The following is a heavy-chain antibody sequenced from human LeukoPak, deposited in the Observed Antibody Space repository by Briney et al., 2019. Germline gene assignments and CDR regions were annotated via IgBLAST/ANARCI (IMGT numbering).Heavy chain of an antibody. J-gene: IGHJ4*02. CDR1: GSIFNSYT. CDR3: ARGGGSYYRNFDY. CDR2: IRSSSSSI. D-gene: IGHD1-26*01. Sequence: GGSLRLSCAASGSIFNSYTMNWVRQPPGKGLEWVSAIRSSSSSIYYADSVKGRFTVSRDNAKNSLYLQMNSLRAEDTAVYYCARGGGSYYRNFDYWGQGTLVTVSS. V-gene: IGHV3-21*01.